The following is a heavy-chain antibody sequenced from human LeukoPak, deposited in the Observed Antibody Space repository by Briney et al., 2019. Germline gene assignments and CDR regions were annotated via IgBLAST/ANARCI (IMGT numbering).Heavy chain of an antibody. V-gene: IGHV4-34*01. Sequence: PSETLSLTCAVYYGSFRGYQWGWSRQSPGKGMEWIGEIDDSGTTNYNPSLKSRLTLSVDTSKNQFSLQLNSVTAADMAVYYCARIYGDYIVYWGRGTLVTISS. CDR1: YGSFRGYQ. CDR3: ARIYGDYIVY. J-gene: IGHJ4*02. CDR2: IDDSGTT. D-gene: IGHD4-17*01.